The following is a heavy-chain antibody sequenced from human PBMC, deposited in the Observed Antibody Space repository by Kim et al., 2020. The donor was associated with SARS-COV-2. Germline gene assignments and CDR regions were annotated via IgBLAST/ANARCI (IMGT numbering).Heavy chain of an antibody. Sequence: SVKVSCKASGGTFSSYAISWVRQAPGQGLEWMGGIIPIFDTTNYAQKFQGRVTITADESTSTAYMELSSLRSEDTAVYYCATDSLIVVVPASSRVYYYYGMDVWGQGTTVTASS. J-gene: IGHJ6*02. CDR2: IIPIFDTT. D-gene: IGHD2-2*01. V-gene: IGHV1-69*13. CDR3: ATDSLIVVVPASSRVYYYYGMDV. CDR1: GGTFSSYA.